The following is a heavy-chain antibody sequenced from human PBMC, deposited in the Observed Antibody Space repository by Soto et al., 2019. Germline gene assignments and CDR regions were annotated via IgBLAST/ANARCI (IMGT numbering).Heavy chain of an antibody. V-gene: IGHV4-31*03. CDR3: ARYSSGYVRYFDY. J-gene: IGHJ4*02. Sequence: SETLSLTCTVSGGSISSGGYYWSWIRQHPGKGLEWIGYIYYSGSTYYNPSLKSRVTISVDTSKNQFSLKLSSVTAADTAVYYWARYSSGYVRYFDYWGQGTLVTVAS. D-gene: IGHD3-22*01. CDR2: IYYSGST. CDR1: GGSISSGGYY.